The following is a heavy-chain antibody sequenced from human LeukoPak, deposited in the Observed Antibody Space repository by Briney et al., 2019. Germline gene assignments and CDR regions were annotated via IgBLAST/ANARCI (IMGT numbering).Heavy chain of an antibody. CDR1: GFSLSTSGVG. CDR2: IYWNDDK. Sequence: SGPTLVKPTQTLTLTCTFSGFSLSTSGVGVGWIRQPPGKALEWLALIYWNDDKRYSPSLKSRLTITKDTSKNQVVLTMTNMDPVDTATYYCARSPFNYDFWSGSLDYWGQGTLVTVSS. D-gene: IGHD3-3*01. J-gene: IGHJ4*02. CDR3: ARSPFNYDFWSGSLDY. V-gene: IGHV2-5*01.